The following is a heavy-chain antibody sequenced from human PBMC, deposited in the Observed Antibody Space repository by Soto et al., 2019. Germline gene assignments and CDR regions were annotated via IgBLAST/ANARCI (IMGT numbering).Heavy chain of an antibody. CDR1: GGSISSSSYY. CDR2: ISVDGRRT. Sequence: ETLSLTCTVSGGSISSSSYYWGWIRQPPGKGLEWVSGISVDGRRTYYADSVKGRFTISRDNSENTLYLQMNSLRADDTAVYYCTKTGTLLTGNNWFDRWGQGTLVTVSS. D-gene: IGHD3-9*01. J-gene: IGHJ5*02. CDR3: TKTGTLLTGNNWFDR. V-gene: IGHV3-23*01.